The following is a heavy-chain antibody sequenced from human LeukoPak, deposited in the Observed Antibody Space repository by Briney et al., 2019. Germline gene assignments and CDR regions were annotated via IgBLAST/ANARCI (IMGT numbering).Heavy chain of an antibody. CDR1: GFTVSSNY. J-gene: IGHJ6*04. CDR2: IYTGVST. CDR3: ARVRPHPILDV. V-gene: IGHV3-53*01. Sequence: PGGSLRLSCAASGFTVSSNYMSWVRQAPGKGLEWVSVIYTGVSTYYADSVKGRFAISRDNSKNTLYLQMNSLRAEDTAVYYCARVRPHPILDVWGKGTTVTVSS. D-gene: IGHD6-6*01.